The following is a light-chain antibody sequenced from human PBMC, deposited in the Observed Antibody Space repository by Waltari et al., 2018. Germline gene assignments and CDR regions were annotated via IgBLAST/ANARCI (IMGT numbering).Light chain of an antibody. CDR2: EVS. Sequence: QSALTQPPSASGSPGQSVTIPCTGTSSDVGGYNYLSWYQQHPGKAPKLMISEVSKRPSGVPDRFSGSKSGNTASLTVSGLQAEDEADYYCSSYAGSNNPLFGGGTKLTVL. CDR3: SSYAGSNNPL. CDR1: SSDVGGYNY. J-gene: IGLJ2*01. V-gene: IGLV2-8*01.